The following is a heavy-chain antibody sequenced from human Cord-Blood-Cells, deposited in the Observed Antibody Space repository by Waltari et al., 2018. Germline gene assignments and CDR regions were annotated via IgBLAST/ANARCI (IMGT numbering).Heavy chain of an antibody. J-gene: IGHJ2*01. CDR3: ARIRIAAAGYWYFDL. D-gene: IGHD6-13*01. Sequence: VTLKESGPVLVKPTETLTLTCTVSGFSLSNARMGVSWIRQPPGKALEWLAHIFSNDEKSYSTSLKSRLTMSKDTSKSQVVLTMTNMDPVDTATYYCARIRIAAAGYWYFDLWGRGTLVTVSS. CDR2: IFSNDEK. CDR1: GFSLSNARMG. V-gene: IGHV2-26*01.